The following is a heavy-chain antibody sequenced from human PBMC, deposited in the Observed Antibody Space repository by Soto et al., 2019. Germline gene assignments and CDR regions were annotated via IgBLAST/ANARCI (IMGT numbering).Heavy chain of an antibody. CDR3: ARDPYGSGSYYDY. Sequence: EVQLLESGGGLVQPGGSLRLSCAASGFTFSSYAMSWVRQAPGKGLEWVSAISSSSSYIYYADSVKGRFTISRDNAKNSLYLQMNSLRAEDTAVYYCARDPYGSGSYYDYWGQGTLVTVSS. D-gene: IGHD3-10*01. V-gene: IGHV3-21*01. CDR2: ISSSSSYI. J-gene: IGHJ4*02. CDR1: GFTFSSYA.